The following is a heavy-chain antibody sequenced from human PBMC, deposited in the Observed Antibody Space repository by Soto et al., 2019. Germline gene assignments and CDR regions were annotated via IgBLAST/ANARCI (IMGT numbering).Heavy chain of an antibody. CDR2: IYYSGST. CDR1: GGSISSSSYY. J-gene: IGHJ5*02. D-gene: IGHD3-3*01. Sequence: SETLSLTCTVSGGSISSSSYYWGWIRQPPGKGLEWIGSIYYSGSTYYNPSLKSRVTISVDTSKNQFSLKLSSVTAADTAVYYCARPTGRFMQWFQNWLDPWGQGTLVTVSS. CDR3: ARPTGRFMQWFQNWLDP. V-gene: IGHV4-39*01.